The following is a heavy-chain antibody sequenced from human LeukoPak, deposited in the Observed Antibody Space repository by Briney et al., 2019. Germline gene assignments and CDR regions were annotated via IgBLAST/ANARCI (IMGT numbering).Heavy chain of an antibody. D-gene: IGHD3-9*01. CDR1: GGSISSYY. Sequence: KPSETLSLTCTVSGGSISSYYWSWIRQPPGKGLEWIGYIYYSGSTNYNPSLKSRVTISVDTSKNQFSLKLSSVTAADTAVYYCAIFPSDILNGHDAFDIWGQGTMVTVSS. J-gene: IGHJ3*02. CDR2: IYYSGST. CDR3: AIFPSDILNGHDAFDI. V-gene: IGHV4-59*01.